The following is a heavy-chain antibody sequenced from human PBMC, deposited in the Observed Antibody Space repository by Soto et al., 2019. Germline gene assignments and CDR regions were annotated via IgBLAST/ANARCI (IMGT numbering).Heavy chain of an antibody. CDR1: GYNFASHW. J-gene: IGHJ6*02. V-gene: IGHV5-51*01. CDR3: ARLSRSSSSYGMDV. CDR2: ILPGDSYT. Sequence: GESLKISCKGSGYNFASHWIGWVRQMPGKGLEWMGIILPGDSYTTYSPSFQGQVTVSADQSISTVYLQWSSLKASDTAMYYCARLSRSSSSYGMDVWGQGTTVTVSS. D-gene: IGHD6-13*01.